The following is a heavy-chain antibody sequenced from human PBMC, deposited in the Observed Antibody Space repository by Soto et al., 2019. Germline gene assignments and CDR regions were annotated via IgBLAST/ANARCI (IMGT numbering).Heavy chain of an antibody. D-gene: IGHD3-10*01. CDR1: GFPFKNSP. CDR2: ISGSGAER. Sequence: EVQLLESGGGLGNRGGSLSPSFATFGFPFKNSPLAGVRRSAGKGWKWAQSISGSGAERSYADSVKGRFTISRDDSQNTMYLQMSSLRVDDTATYYCAKGSLIFGEGVYDWFDTWGQGTLVVVSS. V-gene: IGHV3-23*01. J-gene: IGHJ5*02. CDR3: AKGSLIFGEGVYDWFDT.